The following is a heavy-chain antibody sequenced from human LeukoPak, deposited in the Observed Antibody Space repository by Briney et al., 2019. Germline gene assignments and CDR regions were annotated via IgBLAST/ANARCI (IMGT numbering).Heavy chain of an antibody. CDR2: SRNKANRYTT. CDR3: ARAGYCSGGSCYDAFHV. CDR1: GFSFSDYN. J-gene: IGHJ3*01. Sequence: PGGSLRLSCAASGFSFSDYNMDWVRQAPGRGLEWVGRSRNKANRYTTEYAASVKGRFTISRDDSKNSLYLQMNSLKTEDTAVFYCARAGYCSGGSCYDAFHVWGRGTMVTVSS. V-gene: IGHV3-72*01. D-gene: IGHD2-15*01.